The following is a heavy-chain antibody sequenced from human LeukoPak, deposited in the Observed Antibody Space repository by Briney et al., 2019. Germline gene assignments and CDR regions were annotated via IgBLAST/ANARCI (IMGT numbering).Heavy chain of an antibody. J-gene: IGHJ5*02. Sequence: GGSLRLSCAASGFTFSSYAMHWVRQAPGKGLEWVAVISYDGSNKYYADSVKGRFTISRDNSKNTLYLQMNSLRAEDTAVYYCARVRGPYDSSGYRRSWFDPWGQGTLVTASS. D-gene: IGHD3-22*01. CDR1: GFTFSSYA. CDR2: ISYDGSNK. V-gene: IGHV3-30-3*01. CDR3: ARVRGPYDSSGYRRSWFDP.